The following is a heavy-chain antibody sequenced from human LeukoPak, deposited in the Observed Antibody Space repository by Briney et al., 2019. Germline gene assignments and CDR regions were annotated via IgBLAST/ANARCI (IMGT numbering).Heavy chain of an antibody. Sequence: GGSLRLSCAASGFTFSSYWMSWVRQAPGKGLEWVANIKKDGSEKYYVDSVKGRFTISRDNAKNSLYLQMNSLRAEDTAVYFCARGLYSSTTYYFDYWGQGTLVTVSS. CDR2: IKKDGSEK. CDR3: ARGLYSSTTYYFDY. D-gene: IGHD6-13*01. V-gene: IGHV3-7*03. J-gene: IGHJ4*02. CDR1: GFTFSSYW.